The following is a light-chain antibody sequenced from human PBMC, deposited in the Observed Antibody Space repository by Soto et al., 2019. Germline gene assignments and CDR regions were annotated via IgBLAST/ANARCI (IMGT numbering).Light chain of an antibody. V-gene: IGKV1-33*01. CDR1: QDITNS. J-gene: IGKJ3*01. CDR3: QQYDNLPLT. Sequence: DIQMTQSPSSLSASVGDRVTITCQASQDITNSLNWYQQKPGKAPKVLIYDASILGTGVPSRFSGSGSWTDFTFTISSLQPEDVATYYCQQYDNLPLTFGHGTTVDIE. CDR2: DAS.